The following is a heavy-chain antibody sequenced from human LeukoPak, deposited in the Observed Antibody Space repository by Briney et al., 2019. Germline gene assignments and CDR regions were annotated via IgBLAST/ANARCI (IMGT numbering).Heavy chain of an antibody. J-gene: IGHJ6*03. CDR1: GFTFSSYG. CDR2: ISYDGSNK. V-gene: IGHV3-30*18. CDR3: AKYSGYNSPYYYYYMDV. Sequence: GGSLRLSCAASGFTFSSYGMHWVRQAPGKGLEWVAVISYDGSNKYYADSVKGRFTISRDNAKNTLYLQMNNLRAEDTAVYYCAKYSGYNSPYYYYYMDVWGKGTTVTISS. D-gene: IGHD5-12*01.